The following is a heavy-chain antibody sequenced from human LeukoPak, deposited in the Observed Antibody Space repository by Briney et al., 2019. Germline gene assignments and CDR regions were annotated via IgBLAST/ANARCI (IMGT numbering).Heavy chain of an antibody. D-gene: IGHD3-10*01. Sequence: SGNPSCKVSGYTSTSFGISWVRQAPGHGLEWMGWISAYNGNTNYTQNLQGRVTMTTDTSTSTAYMELRSLRSDDTAVYYCAREGVAGGFDYWGQGTLVTVSS. CDR3: AREGVAGGFDY. CDR1: GYTSTSFG. V-gene: IGHV1-18*01. J-gene: IGHJ4*02. CDR2: ISAYNGNT.